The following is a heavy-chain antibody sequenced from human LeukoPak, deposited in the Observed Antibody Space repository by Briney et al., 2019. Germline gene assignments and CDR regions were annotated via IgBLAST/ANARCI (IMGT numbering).Heavy chain of an antibody. CDR3: ASVRPLAGTFDY. D-gene: IGHD6-13*01. J-gene: IGHJ4*02. CDR1: GGSISSSSYY. CDR2: IYYSGST. Sequence: SETLSLTCTVSGGSISSSSYYWGWIRQPPGKGLEWIGSIYYSGSTYYNPSLKSRVTISIDTSKNQFSLKLSSVTAADTAVYYCASVRPLAGTFDYWGQGTLVTVSS. V-gene: IGHV4-39*07.